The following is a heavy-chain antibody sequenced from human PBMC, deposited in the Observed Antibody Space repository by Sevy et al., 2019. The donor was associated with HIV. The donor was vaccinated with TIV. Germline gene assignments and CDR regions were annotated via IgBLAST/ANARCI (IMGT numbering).Heavy chain of an antibody. V-gene: IGHV4-61*01. CDR2: IYYSGNT. D-gene: IGHD5-18*01. CDR3: ARDPSEERFSYGPFDS. CDR1: SGSVSSGNNY. Sequence: SETLSLTCIVSSGSVSSGNNYWSWIRQPPGKGLEWIGYIYYSGNTKYNPSLKSRVTISIDTSKNQFSLNLTSVTAADTAVYYCARDPSEERFSYGPFDSWGHGILVTVSS. J-gene: IGHJ5*01.